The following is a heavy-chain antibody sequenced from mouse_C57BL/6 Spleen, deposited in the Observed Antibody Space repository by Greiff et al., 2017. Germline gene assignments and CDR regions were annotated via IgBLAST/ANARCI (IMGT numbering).Heavy chain of an antibody. CDR1: GYTFTDYE. CDR2: IDPETGGT. V-gene: IGHV1-15*01. Sequence: VQLVESGAELVRPGASVTLSCKASGYTFTDYEMHWVKQTPVHGLEWIGAIDPETGGTAYNQKFKGKAILTADKSSSTAYMELRSLTSEDSAVYYCTKDYYGSRWYFDYWGQGTTLTVSS. J-gene: IGHJ2*01. CDR3: TKDYYGSRWYFDY. D-gene: IGHD1-1*01.